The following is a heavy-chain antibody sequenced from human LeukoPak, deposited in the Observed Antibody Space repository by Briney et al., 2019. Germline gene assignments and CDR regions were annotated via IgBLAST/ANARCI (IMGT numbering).Heavy chain of an antibody. J-gene: IGHJ6*03. CDR2: INDSGTI. CDR3: ARRWNYGRNYYIDV. D-gene: IGHD1-7*01. V-gene: IGHV4-34*01. CDR1: GGSFSHYY. Sequence: SETLSLTCAVYGGSFSHYYWSWIRQSPRMGLEWIAEINDSGTINYNPSLMSRVTISLDKSKNQFSLKLSSATAADTAVYYCARRWNYGRNYYIDVWGKGATASVSS.